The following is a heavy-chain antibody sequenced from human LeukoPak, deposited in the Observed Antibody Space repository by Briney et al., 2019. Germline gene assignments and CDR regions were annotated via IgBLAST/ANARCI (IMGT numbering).Heavy chain of an antibody. D-gene: IGHD3-10*01. Sequence: ASVKVSFKASGYTFTGYYMHWVRQAPGQGLDWMGWINPNSGGTNYAQKFQGRVTMTRDTSISTAYMELSRLGSDDTAVYYCARVMVRGVLGAFDIWGQGTMVTVSS. V-gene: IGHV1-2*02. J-gene: IGHJ3*02. CDR3: ARVMVRGVLGAFDI. CDR2: INPNSGGT. CDR1: GYTFTGYY.